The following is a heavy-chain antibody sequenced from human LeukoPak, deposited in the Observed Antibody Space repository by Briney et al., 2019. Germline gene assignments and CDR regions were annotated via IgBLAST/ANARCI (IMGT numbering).Heavy chain of an antibody. V-gene: IGHV5-51*01. CDR3: ARRNYYDSRGYYCDY. CDR1: GYSFTNYW. D-gene: IGHD3-22*01. Sequence: GESLKISCKLSGYSFTNYWIVWVRQMPGKGLEWMGIIYPGDSDTRYSPSFQGQVTFSADKSITTAYLQWSSLKASDTAMYYCARRNYYDSRGYYCDYWGQGTLVTVSS. CDR2: IYPGDSDT. J-gene: IGHJ4*02.